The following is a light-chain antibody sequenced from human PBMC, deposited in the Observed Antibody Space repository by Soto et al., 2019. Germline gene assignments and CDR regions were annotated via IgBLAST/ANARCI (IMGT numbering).Light chain of an antibody. CDR3: QQYNSYSPT. Sequence: DIHMTQSPSCLSASMGDGVTITCRATQSISSWLAWYQQKPGKAPKLLIYKASSLESGVPSRFSGSGSGTEFTLTISSLQPDDFATYYCQQYNSYSPTFGQGTKVDI. V-gene: IGKV1-5*03. CDR2: KAS. J-gene: IGKJ1*01. CDR1: QSISSW.